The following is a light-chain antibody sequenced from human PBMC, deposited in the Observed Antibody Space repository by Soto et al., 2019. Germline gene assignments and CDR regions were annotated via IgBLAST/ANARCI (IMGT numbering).Light chain of an antibody. Sequence: QSVLTQPPSVSEAPRQRVTISCSGSSSNIGNNAVNWYQQLPGKAPKLLIYYDDLLPSGVSDRFSGSKSGTSASLASSGLQSEDEDDYYCAAWDDSMNGVVFGGGTKLTVL. CDR2: YDD. J-gene: IGLJ2*01. V-gene: IGLV1-36*01. CDR3: AAWDDSMNGVV. CDR1: SSNIGNNA.